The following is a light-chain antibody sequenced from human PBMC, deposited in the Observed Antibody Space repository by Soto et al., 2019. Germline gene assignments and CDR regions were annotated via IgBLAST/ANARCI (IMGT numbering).Light chain of an antibody. V-gene: IGKV1-6*01. CDR3: LQDYNYPFT. CDR1: QGIRSD. CDR2: AAS. Sequence: AIQMTQSPSSLSASVGDRVTISCRASQGIRSDLAWYQQKPGKAPKLLIFAASNLQSGVPSRFSGSGSGTDFTLTISRLQPEDFATYYCLQDYNYPFTFGPGTKVDIK. J-gene: IGKJ3*01.